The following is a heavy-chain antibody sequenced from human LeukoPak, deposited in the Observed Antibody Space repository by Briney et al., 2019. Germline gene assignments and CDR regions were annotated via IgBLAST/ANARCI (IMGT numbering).Heavy chain of an antibody. CDR2: ISGSGGST. D-gene: IGHD3-9*01. CDR3: AKCPLGEYYDILTGYYQRYYYYGMDV. J-gene: IGHJ6*02. CDR1: GFTFSSYA. Sequence: GGSLRLSCAASGFTFSSYAMSRVRQAPGKGLEWVSAISGSGGSTYYADSVKGRFTISRDNSKNTLYLQMNSLGAEDTAVYYCAKCPLGEYYDILTGYYQRYYYYGMDVWGQGTTVTVSS. V-gene: IGHV3-23*01.